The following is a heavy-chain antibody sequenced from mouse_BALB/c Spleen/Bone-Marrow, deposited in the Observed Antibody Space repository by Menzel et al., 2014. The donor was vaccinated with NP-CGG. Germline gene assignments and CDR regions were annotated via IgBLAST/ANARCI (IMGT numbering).Heavy chain of an antibody. CDR1: GYTFTSYW. J-gene: IGHJ2*01. V-gene: IGHV1-7*01. D-gene: IGHD1-2*01. CDR3: ARSYYGYLYHFDY. Sequence: QVQLQQSGAELAKPGASVKMSCKASGYTFTSYWMHWVKQRPGQGLEWIGYINPSTGYTEYNQKFKDKATLTADKSSSTAYMQLSSLTSEDSAVYYCARSYYGYLYHFDYWGQGTTLTVSS. CDR2: INPSTGYT.